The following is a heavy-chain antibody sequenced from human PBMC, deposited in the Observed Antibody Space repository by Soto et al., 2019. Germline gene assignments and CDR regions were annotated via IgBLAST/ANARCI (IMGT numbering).Heavy chain of an antibody. D-gene: IGHD3-3*02. V-gene: IGHV4-39*01. CDR2: MFYGVST. CDR1: GSSINSSGYY. Sequence: SETLSLTCTVSGSSINSSGYYWGWIRQPPGKGLEWIGSMFYGVSTYYNPSLKSRVTVSVDTSKNQFSLNLRSVTAADTAVYSSASLQSRHLVDYWGQGTLVTVSS. J-gene: IGHJ4*02. CDR3: ASLQSRHLVDY.